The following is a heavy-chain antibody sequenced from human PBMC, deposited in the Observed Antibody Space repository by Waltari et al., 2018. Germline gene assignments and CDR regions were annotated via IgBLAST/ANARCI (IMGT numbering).Heavy chain of an antibody. CDR2: IIPIFGTA. V-gene: IGHV1-69*08. CDR3: AREDHSCSWYELNYFDY. Sequence: QVQLVQSGAEVKTPGSSVKVSCKASVGTFSSYAISWVRQAPGQGLEWMGRIIPIFGTANYAQKFQGRVTITADKSTSTAYMELSSLRSEDTAVYYCAREDHSCSWYELNYFDYWGQGTLVTVSS. J-gene: IGHJ4*02. D-gene: IGHD6-13*01. CDR1: VGTFSSYA.